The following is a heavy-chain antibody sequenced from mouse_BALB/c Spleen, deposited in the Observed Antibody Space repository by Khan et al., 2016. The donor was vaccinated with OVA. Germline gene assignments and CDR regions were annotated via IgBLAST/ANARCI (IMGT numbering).Heavy chain of an antibody. J-gene: IGHJ2*02. CDR2: IYPGSANT. Sequence: QVQLQQSGPELVKPGASVNISCKATGYSFTDYQINCVKQKHGQGPEWIGWIYPGSANTKYNEKLKDKATLTVETSYRTAFMQLSNLTSEDTAVDFCAGGFDYWGQGTSLTVSS. V-gene: IGHV1-84*02. CDR3: AGGFDY. CDR1: GYSFTDYQ.